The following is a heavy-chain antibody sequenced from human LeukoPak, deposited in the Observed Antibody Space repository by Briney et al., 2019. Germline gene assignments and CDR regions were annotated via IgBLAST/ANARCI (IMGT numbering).Heavy chain of an antibody. Sequence: PGESLKISCKGSGYRFTDYWIGWVRQMPGKGLEWMGIIWPGDSNTRYSPSFQGQVTTSADRSISTAYLQWNSLKASDTAMYYCARHVTTVTTSWFDPWGQGTLVTVSS. J-gene: IGHJ5*02. CDR3: ARHVTTVTTSWFDP. V-gene: IGHV5-51*01. D-gene: IGHD4-11*01. CDR2: IWPGDSNT. CDR1: GYRFTDYW.